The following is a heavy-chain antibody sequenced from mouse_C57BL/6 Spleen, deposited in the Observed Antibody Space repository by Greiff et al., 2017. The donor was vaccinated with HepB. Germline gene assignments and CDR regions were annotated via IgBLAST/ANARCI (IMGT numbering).Heavy chain of an antibody. CDR1: GYTFTSYW. Sequence: QVQLQQPGAELVKPGASVKMSCKASGYTFTSYWITWVKQRPGQGLEWIGDIYPGSGSTNYNEKFKSKATLTVDTSSSTAYMQLSSLTSEDSAVYYCARDPSKTIYYGNWFAYWGQGTLVTVSA. J-gene: IGHJ3*01. D-gene: IGHD2-1*01. CDR3: ARDPSKTIYYGNWFAY. V-gene: IGHV1-55*01. CDR2: IYPGSGST.